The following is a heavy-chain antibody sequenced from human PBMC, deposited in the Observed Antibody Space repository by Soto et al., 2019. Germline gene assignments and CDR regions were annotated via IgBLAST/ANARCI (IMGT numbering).Heavy chain of an antibody. Sequence: GASVKVSCKASGGTFSSYAISWVRQAPGQGLEWMGGIIPIFGTANYAQKFQGRVTITADKSTSTAYMELSSLRSEDTAVYYCARGLSGRYYYYGMDVWGQGTTVTVSS. D-gene: IGHD1-26*01. CDR1: GGTFSSYA. V-gene: IGHV1-69*06. CDR3: ARGLSGRYYYYGMDV. J-gene: IGHJ6*02. CDR2: IIPIFGTA.